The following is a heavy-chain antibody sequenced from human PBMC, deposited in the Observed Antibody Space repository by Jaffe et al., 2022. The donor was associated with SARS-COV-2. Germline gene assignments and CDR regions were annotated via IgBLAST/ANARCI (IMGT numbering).Heavy chain of an antibody. CDR1: GYTFTSYD. V-gene: IGHV1-8*01. D-gene: IGHD1-7*01. CDR3: ARGLGNWNYDLIPGDY. J-gene: IGHJ4*02. Sequence: QVQLVQSGAEVKKPGASVKVSCKASGYTFTSYDINWVRQATGQGLEWMGWMNPNSGNTGYAQKFQGRVTMTRNTSISTAYMELSSLRSEDTAVYYCARGLGNWNYDLIPGDYWGQGTLVTVSS. CDR2: MNPNSGNT.